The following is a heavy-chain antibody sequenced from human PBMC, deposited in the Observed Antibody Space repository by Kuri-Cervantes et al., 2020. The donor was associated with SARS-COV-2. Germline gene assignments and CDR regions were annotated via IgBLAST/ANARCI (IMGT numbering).Heavy chain of an antibody. CDR3: AKDRGYTKGDY. CDR2: VRGKANNYAT. V-gene: IGHV3-73*01. Sequence: GGSLRLSCEVSGFLFSASAIHWVRQGSGKGLEWVGRVRGKANNYATAYAASVKGRFTISRDDSKNMAYLQMNSLRAEDTAVYYCAKDRGYTKGDYWGQGTLVTVSS. D-gene: IGHD5-24*01. J-gene: IGHJ4*02. CDR1: GFLFSASA.